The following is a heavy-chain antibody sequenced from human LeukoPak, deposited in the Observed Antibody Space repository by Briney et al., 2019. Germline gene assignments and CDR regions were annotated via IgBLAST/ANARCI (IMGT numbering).Heavy chain of an antibody. CDR1: GGTFSSYA. V-gene: IGHV1-69*05. J-gene: IGHJ4*02. CDR2: VIPIFGTA. D-gene: IGHD1-26*01. CDR3: ARALPVGANSHFDY. Sequence: PGSSVKVSCKASGGTFSSYAISWVRQAPGQGLEWMGGVIPIFGTANHAQKFQGRVTITTDESTSTAYMELGSLRSEDTAVYYCARALPVGANSHFDYWGQGTLVTVSS.